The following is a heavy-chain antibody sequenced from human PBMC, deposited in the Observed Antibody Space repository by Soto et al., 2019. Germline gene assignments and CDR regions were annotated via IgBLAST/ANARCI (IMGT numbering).Heavy chain of an antibody. Sequence: VQLVESGGGLVQPGGSLRLSCAVSGFTFGSYGMHWVRQAPGKGLEWVAVISYDGSNKYYADSVKGRFTISRDNSKNTLYLQMNSLRAEDTAVYYCAKEESYRRAFDIWGQGTMVTVSS. J-gene: IGHJ3*02. CDR1: GFTFGSYG. CDR3: AKEESYRRAFDI. V-gene: IGHV3-30*18. D-gene: IGHD1-26*01. CDR2: ISYDGSNK.